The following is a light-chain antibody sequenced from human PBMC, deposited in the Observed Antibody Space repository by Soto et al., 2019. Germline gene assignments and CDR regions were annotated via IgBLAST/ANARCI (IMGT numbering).Light chain of an antibody. CDR3: SSFTRSSTVI. Sequence: QSALTQPASVSGSPGQSITISCTGTSRDIGYYNYVSWYQQHPGKAPKLMIYEVSKRPSGASDRFSGSRSDTTASLTISGLQSEYGANYYCSSFTRSSTVIFGGGTKLTVL. V-gene: IGLV2-14*01. J-gene: IGLJ2*01. CDR1: SRDIGYYNY. CDR2: EVS.